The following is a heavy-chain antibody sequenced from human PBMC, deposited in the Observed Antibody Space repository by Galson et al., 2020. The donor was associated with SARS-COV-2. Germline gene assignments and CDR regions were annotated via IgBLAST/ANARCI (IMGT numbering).Heavy chain of an antibody. D-gene: IGHD1-1*01. CDR3: SLESVLSSNNWEYNWFDP. V-gene: IGHV3-30-3*01. Sequence: GESLKISCAVSGFSFSAYTMHWVRQAPGKGLEWVALISFDGSSKYYADSVKGRFRISRDNSMNTLYLQMNSLRADDTAVYYCSLESVLSSNNWEYNWFDPWGRGTLVTVSS. CDR2: ISFDGSSK. CDR1: GFSFSAYT. J-gene: IGHJ5*02.